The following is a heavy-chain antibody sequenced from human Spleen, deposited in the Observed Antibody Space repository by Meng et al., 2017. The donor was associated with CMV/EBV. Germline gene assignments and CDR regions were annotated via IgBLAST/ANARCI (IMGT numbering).Heavy chain of an antibody. V-gene: IGHV3-48*04. CDR3: ARERAGTYNYYALDV. D-gene: IGHD6-25*01. Sequence: GESLKISCALSGLTFSSYSMNWVRQSPGNGLEWVSYISDSGSAIHYADSVKGRFTISRDNAKTSLYLQMNSLRVEDTAVYYCARERAGTYNYYALDVWGQGTTVTVSS. CDR1: GLTFSSYS. J-gene: IGHJ6*02. CDR2: ISDSGSAI.